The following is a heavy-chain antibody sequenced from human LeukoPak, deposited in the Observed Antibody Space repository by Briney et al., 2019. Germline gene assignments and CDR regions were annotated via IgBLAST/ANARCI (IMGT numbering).Heavy chain of an antibody. V-gene: IGHV1-69*04. CDR1: GGTFSSYA. CDR3: ATPLVGATRGDFDY. CDR2: IIPILGIA. J-gene: IGHJ4*02. Sequence: ASVKVSCKASGGTFSSYAISWVRQAPGQGLEWMGRIIPILGIANYAQKFQGRVTITADKSASTAYMELSSLRSEDTAVYYCATPLVGATRGDFDYWGQGTLVTVSS. D-gene: IGHD1-26*01.